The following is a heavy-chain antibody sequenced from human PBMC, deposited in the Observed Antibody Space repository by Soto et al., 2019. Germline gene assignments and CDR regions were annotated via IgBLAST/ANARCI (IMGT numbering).Heavy chain of an antibody. D-gene: IGHD3-22*01. Sequence: GASVKVSCKASGGTFSSYDISWVRQAPGQGLEWMGGIIPIFGTANYAQKFQGRVTITADASTSTAYMELSSLRSEDTAVYYCARESDDGSGYTYRPNDFGYWGQGTLVTV. CDR1: GGTFSSYD. CDR2: IIPIFGTA. V-gene: IGHV1-69*13. CDR3: ARESDDGSGYTYRPNDFGY. J-gene: IGHJ4*02.